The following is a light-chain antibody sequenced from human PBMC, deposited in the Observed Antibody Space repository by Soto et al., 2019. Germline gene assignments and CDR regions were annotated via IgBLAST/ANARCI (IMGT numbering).Light chain of an antibody. Sequence: DIVMTQSPATLSVSPGERATLSCRASQSISSNLAWYQQKPGQAPRLLIYGASTRATGIPARFSGSGSGTEFTLTISSLQSEDFAVYSCQQYNNWPTFGQGTKVEIK. CDR2: GAS. CDR1: QSISSN. J-gene: IGKJ1*01. CDR3: QQYNNWPT. V-gene: IGKV3-15*01.